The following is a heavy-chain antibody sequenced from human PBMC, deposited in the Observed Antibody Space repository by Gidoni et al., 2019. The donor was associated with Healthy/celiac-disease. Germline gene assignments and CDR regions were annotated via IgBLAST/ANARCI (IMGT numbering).Heavy chain of an antibody. D-gene: IGHD2-2*01. CDR3: ARDRRGSTSSYCYYGMDV. J-gene: IGHJ6*02. V-gene: IGHV3-33*01. Sequence: QVQLVESGGGVVQHGRSLRLSWAASGFTFRSYGVHWVRQAPGKGLEWVAGIWYDGSNKYYPDSVEGRFTISRDNSKRTLYLQMHSLRAEYTAVYYCARDRRGSTSSYCYYGMDVWGQGTTVTVSS. CDR2: IWYDGSNK. CDR1: GFTFRSYG.